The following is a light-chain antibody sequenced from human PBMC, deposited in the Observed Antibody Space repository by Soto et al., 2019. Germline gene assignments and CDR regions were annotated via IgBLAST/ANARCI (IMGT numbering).Light chain of an antibody. Sequence: QSVLTQPPSVSEAPRQRVTISCSGSSSNIGNKAVNWYQQLPGKAPKLLIYYDDLPPSGVSDRFSGSKSGTSASLAVSGLQSEDEADYYCAAWDDSLNGFYVFGTGTKVTVL. CDR2: YDD. J-gene: IGLJ1*01. V-gene: IGLV1-36*01. CDR3: AAWDDSLNGFYV. CDR1: SSNIGNKA.